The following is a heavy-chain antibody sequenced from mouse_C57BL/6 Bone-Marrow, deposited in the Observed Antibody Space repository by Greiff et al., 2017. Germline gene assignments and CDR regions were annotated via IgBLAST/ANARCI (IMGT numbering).Heavy chain of an antibody. V-gene: IGHV10-1*01. D-gene: IGHD4-1*01. J-gene: IGHJ4*01. Sequence: EVKVVESGGGLVQPKGSLKLSCAASGFSFNTYAMNWVRQAPGKGLEWVARIRSNSNNYATYYADSVKDRFTISRDDSESRLYLQMNNMKTEDTARYYCGKSGGGEAMDYWGQGTSVTVSS. CDR2: IRSNSNNYAT. CDR3: GKSGGGEAMDY. CDR1: GFSFNTYA.